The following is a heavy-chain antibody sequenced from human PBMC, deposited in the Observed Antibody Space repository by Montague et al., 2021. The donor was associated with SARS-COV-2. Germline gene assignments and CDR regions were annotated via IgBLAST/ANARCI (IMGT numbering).Heavy chain of an antibody. Sequence: SETLSLTCNVSGDSITNTRYYWGWIRQAPGRPLEWIGSVYNNGITYYNPSLRSRVSISIDTSKNQFSLRLSSVTASDTALYYCAGENQCPFDNWGRGSLVSVSS. CDR3: AGENQCPFDN. CDR2: VYNNGIT. D-gene: IGHD6-19*01. CDR1: GDSITNTRYY. V-gene: IGHV4-39*07. J-gene: IGHJ4*01.